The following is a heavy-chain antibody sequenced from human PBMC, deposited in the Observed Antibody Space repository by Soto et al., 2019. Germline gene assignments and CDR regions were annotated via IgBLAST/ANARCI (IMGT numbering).Heavy chain of an antibody. V-gene: IGHV3-30*18. CDR2: ISYDGSNK. CDR1: GFTFSSYG. CDR3: ANSLLPLYSSGWSSHHLNGMDV. Sequence: GGSLRLSCAASGFTFSSYGMHWVRQAPGKGLEWVAVISYDGSNKYYADSVKGRFTISRDNSKNTLYLQMNSLRAEDTAVYYCANSLLPLYSSGWSSHHLNGMDVWGQGTTVTVSS. D-gene: IGHD6-19*01. J-gene: IGHJ6*02.